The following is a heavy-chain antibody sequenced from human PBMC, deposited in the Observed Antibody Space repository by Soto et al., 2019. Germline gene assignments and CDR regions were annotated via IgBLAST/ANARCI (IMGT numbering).Heavy chain of an antibody. CDR2: IDPGSGHA. J-gene: IGHJ4*02. CDR3: TRDLNGGNPFDY. D-gene: IGHD2-8*01. Sequence: QVQFVQSGAEVKKPGASVRVSCKPSGYTLTITNYAIQWVRQAAGQRLEWLAWIDPGSGHATYSQKFQGRLTITRDSSASTFYMDLSSLTSEDTAVYFCTRDLNGGNPFDYWGQGTLVTVSS. CDR1: GYTLTITNYA. V-gene: IGHV1-3*01.